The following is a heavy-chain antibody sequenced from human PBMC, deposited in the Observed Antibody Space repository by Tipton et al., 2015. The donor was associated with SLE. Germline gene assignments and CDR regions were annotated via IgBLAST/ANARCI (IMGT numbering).Heavy chain of an antibody. CDR3: TKVRSQQLPPSAFDI. J-gene: IGHJ3*02. CDR2: ISGSGGST. V-gene: IGHV3-23*01. D-gene: IGHD6-13*01. CDR1: GFTFSSYA. Sequence: EASGFTFSSYAMSWVRQAPGKGLEWVSAISGSGGSTYYADSVKGRFTISRDNSKNTLYLQMNSLRAEDTAVYYCTKVRSQQLPPSAFDIWGQRTMVTVSS.